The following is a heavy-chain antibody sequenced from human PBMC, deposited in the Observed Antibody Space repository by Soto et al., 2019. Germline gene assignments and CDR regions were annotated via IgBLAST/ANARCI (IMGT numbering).Heavy chain of an antibody. CDR3: ARDVVGAIGAARVFDY. Sequence: QVQLQESGPGLVKPSQTLSLTCTVSGGSISSGDYYWSWIRQPPGKGLEWIGYIYYSGSTYYNPSLKSRVTISVDTSKNQFSLKLSSVTAADTAVYYCARDVVGAIGAARVFDYWGQGTLVTVSS. CDR2: IYYSGST. D-gene: IGHD5-18*01. CDR1: GGSISSGDYY. J-gene: IGHJ4*02. V-gene: IGHV4-30-4*01.